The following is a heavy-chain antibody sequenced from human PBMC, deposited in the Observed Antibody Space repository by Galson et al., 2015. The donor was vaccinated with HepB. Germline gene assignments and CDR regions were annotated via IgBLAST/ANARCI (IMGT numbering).Heavy chain of an antibody. CDR1: GFTFSSYG. J-gene: IGHJ4*02. CDR2: ISYDGSNK. CDR3: ASRDNDYGDSKSDY. D-gene: IGHD4-17*01. V-gene: IGHV3-30*03. Sequence: SLRLSCAASGFTFSSYGMHWVRQAPGKGLEWVAVISYDGSNKYYADSVKGRFTISRDNSKNTLYLQMNSLRAEDTAVYYCASRDNDYGDSKSDYWGQGTLVTVSS.